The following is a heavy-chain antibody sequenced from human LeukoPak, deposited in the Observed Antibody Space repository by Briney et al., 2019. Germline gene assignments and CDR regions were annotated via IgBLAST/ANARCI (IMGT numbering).Heavy chain of an antibody. Sequence: SETLSLTCTASGGSINNYYWSWIRQPPGKGLEWIGYFYYTGSTNYNPSLKSRVTISVNTSKTQFSLKLTSVTAADTAVYYCARSTARDGYNFGYWGQGTLVTVSS. D-gene: IGHD5-24*01. J-gene: IGHJ4*02. CDR1: GGSINNYY. CDR2: FYYTGST. CDR3: ARSTARDGYNFGY. V-gene: IGHV4-59*08.